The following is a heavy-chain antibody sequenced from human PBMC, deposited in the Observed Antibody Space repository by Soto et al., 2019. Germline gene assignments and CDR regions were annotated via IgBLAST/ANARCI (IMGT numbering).Heavy chain of an antibody. V-gene: IGHV4-59*01. D-gene: IGHD6-13*01. CDR1: GGSISSYY. CDR3: ARTGIAAANWFDP. Sequence: SETLSLTCTVSGGSISSYYWSWIRQPPWKGLEWIGYIYYSGSTNYNPSLKSRVTISVDTSKNQFSLKLSSVTAADTAVYYCARTGIAAANWFDPWGQGTLVTVSS. CDR2: IYYSGST. J-gene: IGHJ5*02.